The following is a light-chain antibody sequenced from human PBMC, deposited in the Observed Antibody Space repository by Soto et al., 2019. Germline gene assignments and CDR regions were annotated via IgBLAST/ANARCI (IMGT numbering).Light chain of an antibody. CDR3: QHYGTSAL. CDR2: DTS. V-gene: IGKV3-20*01. Sequence: EIVLTQSPGTLSLSPGERATLSCRASQSVSSSYLAWYQQKPGQAPRLLIYDTSDRATGIPDRFSASGYGTDFTLTISRLEPEDFAVYYCQHYGTSALFGPGTKVDIK. CDR1: QSVSSSY. J-gene: IGKJ3*01.